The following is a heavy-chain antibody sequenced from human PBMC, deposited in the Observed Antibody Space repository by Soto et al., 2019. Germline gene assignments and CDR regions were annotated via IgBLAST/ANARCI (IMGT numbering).Heavy chain of an antibody. Sequence: EVQLVESGGGLIQPGGSLRLSCAASGFTVSSNYMSWVRQAPGKGLEWVSVIYSGGSTYYADSVKGRFTISRDNSKNTLYLQMNSLRAEDTAVYYCARELGWELPPWFDPWGQGTLVTVSS. D-gene: IGHD1-26*01. V-gene: IGHV3-53*01. J-gene: IGHJ5*02. CDR3: ARELGWELPPWFDP. CDR1: GFTVSSNY. CDR2: IYSGGST.